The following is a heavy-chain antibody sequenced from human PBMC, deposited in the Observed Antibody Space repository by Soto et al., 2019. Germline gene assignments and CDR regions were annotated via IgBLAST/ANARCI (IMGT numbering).Heavy chain of an antibody. Sequence: SETLSLTCTVSGGSISSYYWSWIRQPPGKGLEWIGYIYYSGSTNYNPSLKSRVTISVDTSKNQFSLKLSSVTAADTAVYYCARGGSILDVYSIFDYWGQGTLVTVSS. D-gene: IGHD2-21*01. CDR1: GGSISSYY. CDR2: IYYSGST. J-gene: IGHJ4*02. V-gene: IGHV4-59*01. CDR3: ARGGSILDVYSIFDY.